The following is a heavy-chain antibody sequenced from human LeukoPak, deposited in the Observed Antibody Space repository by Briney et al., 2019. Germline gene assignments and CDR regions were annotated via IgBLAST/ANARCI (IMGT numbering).Heavy chain of an antibody. J-gene: IGHJ4*02. V-gene: IGHV3-21*01. CDR1: GFTFSSYS. CDR2: ISSSSSYI. CDR3: ARDKIFGVVIGLFDY. D-gene: IGHD3-3*01. Sequence: GGSPRLSCAASGFTFSSYSMNWVRQAPGKGLEWVSSISSSSSYIYYADSVKGRFTISRDNAKNSLYLQMNSLRAEDTAVYYCARDKIFGVVIGLFDYWGQGTLVTVSS.